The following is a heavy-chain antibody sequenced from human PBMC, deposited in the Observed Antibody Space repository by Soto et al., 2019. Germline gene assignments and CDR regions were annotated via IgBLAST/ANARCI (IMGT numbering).Heavy chain of an antibody. CDR2: IYYSGST. Sequence: SETLSLTCTVSGGSISSYYWSWIRQPPGKGLEWIGYIYYSGSTNYNPSLKSRVTISVDTSKNQFSLKLSSVTAADTAVYYCARHTPHIESGYPWYYYYMDVWGKGTTVTVSS. V-gene: IGHV4-59*08. CDR3: ARHTPHIESGYPWYYYYMDV. D-gene: IGHD5-12*01. CDR1: GGSISSYY. J-gene: IGHJ6*03.